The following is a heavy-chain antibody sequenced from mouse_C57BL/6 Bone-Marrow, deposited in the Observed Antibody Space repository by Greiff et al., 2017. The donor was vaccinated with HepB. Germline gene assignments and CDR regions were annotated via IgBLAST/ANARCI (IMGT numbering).Heavy chain of an antibody. Sequence: ESGPGLVKPSQSLSLTCSVTGYSITSGYYWNWIRQFPGNKLEWMGYISYDGSNNYNPSLKNRISITRDTSKNQFFLKLNSVTTEDTATYYCARDYYGSSFHWYFDVWGTGTTVTVSS. CDR2: ISYDGSN. CDR1: GYSITSGYY. V-gene: IGHV3-6*01. D-gene: IGHD1-1*01. CDR3: ARDYYGSSFHWYFDV. J-gene: IGHJ1*03.